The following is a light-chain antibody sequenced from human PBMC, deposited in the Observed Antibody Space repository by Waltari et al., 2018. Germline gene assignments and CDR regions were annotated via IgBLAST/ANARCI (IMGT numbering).Light chain of an antibody. CDR1: QSVSNY. J-gene: IGKJ4*01. CDR2: DTS. Sequence: EIVLTQSPAKLSLSPGERATLSCSASQSVSNYLAWYQQKPGQAPTLLIYDTSNRATDIPARFSGSGSGTDFTLTITSLEPGDSAIYYCQQRAKWPLTFGGGTRVETK. V-gene: IGKV3-11*01. CDR3: QQRAKWPLT.